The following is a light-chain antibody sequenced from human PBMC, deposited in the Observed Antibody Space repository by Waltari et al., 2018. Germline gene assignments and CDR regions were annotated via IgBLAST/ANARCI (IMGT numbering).Light chain of an antibody. CDR2: DVN. Sequence: QPALTQPASAFGSPRQPIITSSTGTSRDVGGYNYVSSYQKHPGKAPQLLIYDVNNRPSGVSNRFSASKTGNTASLIISGLQAEDEADYYCSSYTSSTTLLLIFGGGTKLTVL. CDR3: SSYTSSTTLLLI. V-gene: IGLV2-14*03. J-gene: IGLJ2*01. CDR1: SRDVGGYNY.